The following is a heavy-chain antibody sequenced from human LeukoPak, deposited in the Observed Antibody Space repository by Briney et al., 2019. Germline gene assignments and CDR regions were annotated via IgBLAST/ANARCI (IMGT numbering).Heavy chain of an antibody. V-gene: IGHV4-59*01. Sequence: SETLSLTCTVSGVSISSYYWSWIRQPPGKGREWIGYIYYRGSTNYNPSLKSRVTISVDTSKNQFSLKLSSVTAADTAVYYCARDRSGYYDSSGYYHVFDYWGQGTLVTVS. J-gene: IGHJ4*02. CDR1: GVSISSYY. D-gene: IGHD3-22*01. CDR3: ARDRSGYYDSSGYYHVFDY. CDR2: IYYRGST.